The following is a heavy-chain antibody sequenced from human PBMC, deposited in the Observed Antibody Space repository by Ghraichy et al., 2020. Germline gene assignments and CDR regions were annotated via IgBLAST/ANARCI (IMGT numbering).Heavy chain of an antibody. V-gene: IGHV3-74*01. D-gene: IGHD2-15*01. Sequence: ESLNISCAASGFTFSGYWMHWVRQAPGEGLVWVSRINSGGTSIIYADSVRGRFTISRDNAKNTLYLQMNSLRAEDTAVYYCVREYCRGGSCFFGTGGSHFDYWGQGTLVTVSS. CDR2: INSGGTSI. CDR3: VREYCRGGSCFFGTGGSHFDY. J-gene: IGHJ4*02. CDR1: GFTFSGYW.